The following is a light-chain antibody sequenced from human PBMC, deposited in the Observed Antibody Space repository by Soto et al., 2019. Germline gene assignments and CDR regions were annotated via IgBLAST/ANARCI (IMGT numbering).Light chain of an antibody. CDR2: GAS. V-gene: IGKV3-20*01. Sequence: EIVLTQSPGTLSLSPGERATLSCRASQSVSSSYLAWYQQKPGQAPRLLIYGASSRATGSPDRFSGSGSGTDFTLTISRLEPEDFAVYYCQQYGSSPSSLTFGGGTKVEIK. J-gene: IGKJ4*01. CDR1: QSVSSSY. CDR3: QQYGSSPSSLT.